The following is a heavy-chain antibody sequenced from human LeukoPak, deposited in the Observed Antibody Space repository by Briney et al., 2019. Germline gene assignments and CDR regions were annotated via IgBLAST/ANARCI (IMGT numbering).Heavy chain of an antibody. CDR2: ISCSGDNT. Sequence: GGSLRLSCAASGFTFSSYAMSWVRQAPGKGLEWVSSISCSGDNTYYADSVKGRFTISRDNSKNTLYVQVNSLGAEDTAVYYCAKDRHYDSSGYYYVWGQGTLVTVSS. J-gene: IGHJ4*02. V-gene: IGHV3-23*01. D-gene: IGHD3-22*01. CDR1: GFTFSSYA. CDR3: AKDRHYDSSGYYYV.